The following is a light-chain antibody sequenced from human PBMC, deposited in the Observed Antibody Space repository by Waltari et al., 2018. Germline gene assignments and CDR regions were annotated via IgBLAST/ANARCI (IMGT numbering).Light chain of an antibody. V-gene: IGKV3-15*01. Sequence: ETVMTQSPATLSVSPGERATLSCRASQSVSSNLAWYQQKPGQAPRXLXYXASTRATGIPARFSGSGSGTEFTLTISSMQSEDFXVYYCQQYNNWPRTFGQGTKVEIK. J-gene: IGKJ1*01. CDR2: XAS. CDR3: QQYNNWPRT. CDR1: QSVSSN.